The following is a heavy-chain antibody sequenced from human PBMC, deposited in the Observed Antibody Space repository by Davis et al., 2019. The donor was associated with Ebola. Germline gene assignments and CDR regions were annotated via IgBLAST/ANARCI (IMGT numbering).Heavy chain of an antibody. CDR1: GYTFTSYG. D-gene: IGHD7-27*01. V-gene: IGHV1-18*04. CDR3: AKVWGKGYFDY. CDR2: ISAYNGNT. J-gene: IGHJ4*02. Sequence: ASVKVSCKASGYTFTSYGISWVRRAPGQGLEWMGWISAYNGNTNYAQKLQGRVTITADESTSTAYMELSSLRSEDTAVYYCAKVWGKGYFDYWGQGTLVTVSS.